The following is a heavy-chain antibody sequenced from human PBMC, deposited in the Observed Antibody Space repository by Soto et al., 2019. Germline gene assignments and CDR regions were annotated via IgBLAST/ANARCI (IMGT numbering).Heavy chain of an antibody. CDR3: ANRNFYDSGYYFYYYFDF. D-gene: IGHD3-22*01. Sequence: GGSLRLSCVASGLTFRNYVMSWVRQAPGKGPEWVSGISGTGDNTYYADSVKGRFTVSRDNSRNTLYLHMSSLRAEDSAVYYCANRNFYDSGYYFYYYFDFWGQGTLVTVSS. V-gene: IGHV3-23*01. CDR1: GLTFRNYV. CDR2: ISGTGDNT. J-gene: IGHJ4*02.